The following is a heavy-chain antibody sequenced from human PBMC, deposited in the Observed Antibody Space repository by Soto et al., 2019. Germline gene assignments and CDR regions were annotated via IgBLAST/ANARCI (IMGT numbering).Heavy chain of an antibody. CDR2: IWYDGSNK. CDR1: GFTFSNYA. Sequence: QVQLVESGGGVVQPGRSLRLSCAASGFTFSNYAMHWVRQAPGKGLEWVAIIWYDGSNKYYEDSVKGRFTISRDNSQNPVYLQMNSLRAEDPAVYYCARGGGDSAYDFDSWGQGTLVTVSS. J-gene: IGHJ4*02. CDR3: ARGGGDSAYDFDS. D-gene: IGHD5-12*01. V-gene: IGHV3-33*01.